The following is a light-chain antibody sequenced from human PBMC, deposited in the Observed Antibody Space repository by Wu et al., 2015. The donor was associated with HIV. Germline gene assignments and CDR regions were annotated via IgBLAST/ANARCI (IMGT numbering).Light chain of an antibody. CDR1: QSVSSSY. J-gene: IGKJ1*01. CDR2: GAS. Sequence: EIVLTQSPGTLSLSPGERATLSCRASQSVSSSYLAWYQQKPGQAPRLLIYGASSRATGIPDRFSGSGSGTDFTLTISRLEPEDFAVYYCQQYAGSPTRTFGQGTKVEIK. V-gene: IGKV3-20*01. CDR3: QQYAGSPTRT.